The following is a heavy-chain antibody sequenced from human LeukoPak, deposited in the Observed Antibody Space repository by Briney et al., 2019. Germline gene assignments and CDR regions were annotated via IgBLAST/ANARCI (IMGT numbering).Heavy chain of an antibody. Sequence: SETLSLTCAVYGGSFSGYYWSWIRQPPGKGLEWIGEINHSGSTNYNPSLKSRVTISVDTSKNQFSLKLSSVTAADTAVYYCARVLGNYVLIFGYWGQGTLVTVSS. D-gene: IGHD1-7*01. CDR3: ARVLGNYVLIFGY. J-gene: IGHJ4*02. CDR1: GGSFSGYY. CDR2: INHSGST. V-gene: IGHV4-34*01.